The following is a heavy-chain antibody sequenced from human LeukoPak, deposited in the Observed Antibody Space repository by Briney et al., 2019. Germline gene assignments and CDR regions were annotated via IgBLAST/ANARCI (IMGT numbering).Heavy chain of an antibody. CDR2: IKQDGSEK. J-gene: IGHJ4*02. D-gene: IGHD5-18*01. CDR3: AGAGSRIPLYFDY. CDR1: GFTFSSYW. Sequence: GGSLRLSCAASGFTFSSYWMSWVRQAPGKGLEWVANIKQDGSEKYYVDSVKGRFTISRDNAKNSLYLQMNSLRAEDTAVYYCAGAGSRIPLYFDYWGQGTLVTVSS. V-gene: IGHV3-7*01.